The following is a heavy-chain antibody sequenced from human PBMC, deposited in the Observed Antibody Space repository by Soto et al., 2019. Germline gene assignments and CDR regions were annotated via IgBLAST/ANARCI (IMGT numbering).Heavy chain of an antibody. V-gene: IGHV1-2*02. CDR3: AKYNGALVNFYH. Sequence: ASVKVSCKASGDTFTGHYMHWVRQAPGQGLEWMGWITPNSGFTNYAQKFQGRVTMTRDTSISTAYMELSRLTSDDTAAYFCAKYNGALVNFYHWGQGTPVTVSS. CDR2: ITPNSGFT. CDR1: GDTFTGHY. J-gene: IGHJ5*02. D-gene: IGHD1-20*01.